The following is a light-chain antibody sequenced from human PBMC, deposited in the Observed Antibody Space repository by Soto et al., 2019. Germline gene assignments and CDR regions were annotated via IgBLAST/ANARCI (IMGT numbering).Light chain of an antibody. CDR2: GAS. V-gene: IGKV3-15*01. Sequence: EIVMTQSPATLSVSPGERATLSCRASQSVSSSLAWYQQKPGQAPRLIIYGASTRATGFPARFSGSGSGTEFTLTISSLQSEDFAVYYCQQYHNWPRTFGQGTKVDIK. CDR1: QSVSSS. CDR3: QQYHNWPRT. J-gene: IGKJ1*01.